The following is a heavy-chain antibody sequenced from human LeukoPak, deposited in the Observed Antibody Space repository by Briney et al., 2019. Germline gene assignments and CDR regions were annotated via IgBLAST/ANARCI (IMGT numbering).Heavy chain of an antibody. CDR3: ASYSSSWEYFDY. V-gene: IGHV3-53*01. D-gene: IGHD6-13*01. CDR1: RFTVSNNY. J-gene: IGHJ4*02. Sequence: GGSLRLSCAASRFTVSNNYMSWVRQAPGKGLEWVSVIYSGDNTYYADSVRGRFIVSRDNSKNTLYLQMSSLRAEDTAVYCCASYSSSWEYFDYWGQGTLVTVSS. CDR2: IYSGDNT.